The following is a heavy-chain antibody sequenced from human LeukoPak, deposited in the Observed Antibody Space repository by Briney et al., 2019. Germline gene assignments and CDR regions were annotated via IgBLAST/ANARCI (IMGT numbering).Heavy chain of an antibody. CDR2: IRSKANSYAT. D-gene: IGHD3-22*01. Sequence: GGSLRLSCAASGFTFSGSAMHWVRQASGKGLEWVGGIRSKANSYATAYAASVKGRFTISRDDSKNTAYLQMNSLKTEDTAVYYCTRPRHPDYYDSSGIDYWGQGTLVTVSS. CDR1: GFTFSGSA. J-gene: IGHJ4*02. CDR3: TRPRHPDYYDSSGIDY. V-gene: IGHV3-73*01.